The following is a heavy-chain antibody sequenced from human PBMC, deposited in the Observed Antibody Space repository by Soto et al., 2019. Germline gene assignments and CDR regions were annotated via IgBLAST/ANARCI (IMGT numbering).Heavy chain of an antibody. J-gene: IGHJ5*02. CDR2: INPSDGTA. CDR1: GDTFSSYA. Sequence: ASVKLYCKTSGDTFSSYAISWVRQAPGQRLEWMGWINPSDGTAKYSQKFQGRVTITRDTSTTTAYMELSSLKSEDTAVYYCARGSLTTVTTDWFDPWGQGTLVTVSS. D-gene: IGHD4-17*01. V-gene: IGHV1-3*01. CDR3: ARGSLTTVTTDWFDP.